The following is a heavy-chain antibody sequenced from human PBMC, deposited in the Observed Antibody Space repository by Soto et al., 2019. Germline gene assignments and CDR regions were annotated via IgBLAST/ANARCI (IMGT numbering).Heavy chain of an antibody. D-gene: IGHD4-17*01. J-gene: IGHJ4*02. Sequence: QVQLQESGPGLVKPSQTLSLTCTVSGVSISSGGYYWSWIRQHPGKGLEWIGYIYYSGSTYYNPSLQSRVTIPVDTSKNQFSLKLSSVTAADTAVYYCARSSQSTVTTFAYWGQGTLVTVSS. CDR3: ARSSQSTVTTFAY. V-gene: IGHV4-31*03. CDR2: IYYSGST. CDR1: GVSISSGGYY.